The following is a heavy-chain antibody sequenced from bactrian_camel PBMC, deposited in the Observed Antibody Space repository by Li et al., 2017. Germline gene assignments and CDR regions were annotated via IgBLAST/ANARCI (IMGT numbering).Heavy chain of an antibody. J-gene: IGHJ4*01. Sequence: HVQLVESGGGSVQAGGSLRLSCAASGDSVRRYCMAWFRQAPGKEREGVADIDEGGGITYADSVKGRFTISRDEPNHAIYLQMNDLKPDDTATYTCAAFQGALAQACFARPVGGPSPGGNNYWGQGTQVTVS. CDR1: GDSVRRYC. CDR3: AAFQGALAQACFARPVGGPSPGGNNY. CDR2: IDEGGGIT. D-gene: IGHD3*01. V-gene: IGHV3S26*01.